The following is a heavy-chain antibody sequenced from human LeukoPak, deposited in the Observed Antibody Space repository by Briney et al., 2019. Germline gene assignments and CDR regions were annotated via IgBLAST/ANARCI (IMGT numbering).Heavy chain of an antibody. CDR3: ARAAHCGGECYYFDY. D-gene: IGHD2-21*01. CDR1: GNTFTSYY. V-gene: IGHV1-46*01. Sequence: ASVKVSCKASGNTFTSYYMHWVRQAPGQGLEWMGIINPSGGSTSYAQKFQGRVTMTRDTSTSTVYMELSSLRSEDTAVYYCARAAHCGGECYYFDYWGQGTLVTVSS. CDR2: INPSGGST. J-gene: IGHJ4*02.